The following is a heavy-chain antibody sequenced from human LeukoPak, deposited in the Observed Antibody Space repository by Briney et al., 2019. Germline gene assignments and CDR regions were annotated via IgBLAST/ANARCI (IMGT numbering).Heavy chain of an antibody. J-gene: IGHJ4*02. CDR3: ARRAPIGAAAGTGCFDY. Sequence: PSETLSVTCTVSGGSISSSSYYWGWIRQPPGKGLEWIGSIYYSGSTYYNPSLKSRVTIPVDTSKNQFSLKLSSVTAADTAVYYCARRAPIGAAAGTGCFDYWGQGTLVTVSS. CDR2: IYYSGST. D-gene: IGHD6-13*01. CDR1: GGSISSSSYY. V-gene: IGHV4-39*01.